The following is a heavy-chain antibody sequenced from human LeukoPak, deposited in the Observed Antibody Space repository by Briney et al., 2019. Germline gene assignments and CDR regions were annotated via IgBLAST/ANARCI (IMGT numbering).Heavy chain of an antibody. D-gene: IGHD6-13*01. J-gene: IGHJ4*02. CDR2: IYTSGST. CDR3: AKVWYSSSWYRPYFDY. V-gene: IGHV4-4*07. Sequence: SETLSLTCTVSGGSISSYYWSWIRQPAGKGLEWIGRIYTSGSTNYNPSLKSRVTMSVDTSKNQFSLKLSSVTAADTAVYYCAKVWYSSSWYRPYFDYWGQGTLVTVSS. CDR1: GGSISSYY.